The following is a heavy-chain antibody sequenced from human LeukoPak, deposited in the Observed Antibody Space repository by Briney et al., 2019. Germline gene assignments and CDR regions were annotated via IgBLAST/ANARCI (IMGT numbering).Heavy chain of an antibody. V-gene: IGHV4-38-2*02. J-gene: IGHJ4*02. CDR2: IYYSGST. D-gene: IGHD6-19*01. Sequence: SETLSLTCTVSGYSISSGYYWSWIRQPSGKGLEWIGYIYYSGSTNYNPSLKSRVTISVDTSKNQFSLKLSSVTAADTAVYYCARLGSGSDYWGQGTLVTVSS. CDR3: ARLGSGSDY. CDR1: GYSISSGYY.